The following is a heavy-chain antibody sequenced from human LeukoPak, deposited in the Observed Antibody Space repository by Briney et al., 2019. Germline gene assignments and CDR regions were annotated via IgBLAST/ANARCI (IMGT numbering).Heavy chain of an antibody. CDR2: IYSGGST. CDR1: GFTFSSYS. Sequence: PGGSLRLSCAASGFTFSSYSMSWVRQAPGKGLEWVSVIYSGGSTYYADSVKGRFTISRDNSKNTLYLQMNSLRAEDTAVYYCARAHPGSIPHAFDIWGQGTMVTVSS. J-gene: IGHJ3*02. CDR3: ARAHPGSIPHAFDI. V-gene: IGHV3-66*01. D-gene: IGHD2-21*01.